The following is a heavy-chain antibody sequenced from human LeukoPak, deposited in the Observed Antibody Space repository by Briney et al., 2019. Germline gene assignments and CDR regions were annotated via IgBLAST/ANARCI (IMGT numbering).Heavy chain of an antibody. Sequence: SETLSLTCTVSGGSISSSSYHWGWIRQPPGKGLEWIGSIYYSGSTYYNPSLKSRVTISVDTSKNQFSLKLSSVTAADTAVYYCARLGAIRYYYYGMDVWGQGTTVTVSS. J-gene: IGHJ6*02. V-gene: IGHV4-39*01. CDR2: IYYSGST. D-gene: IGHD1-26*01. CDR1: GGSISSSSYH. CDR3: ARLGAIRYYYYGMDV.